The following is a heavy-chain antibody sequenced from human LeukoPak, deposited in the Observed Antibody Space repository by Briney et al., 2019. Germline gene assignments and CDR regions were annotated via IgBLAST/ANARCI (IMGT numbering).Heavy chain of an antibody. J-gene: IGHJ6*02. CDR1: GFTFSSSD. Sequence: GGSLRLSCAASGFTFSSSDMHWVRQASGKGLEWVSSIGTAGDTYYPGSVKGRFTISRDNSKNTLYLQMNSLRAEDTAVYYCAKELGGSGWSYYYYGMDVWGQGTTVTVSS. V-gene: IGHV3-13*01. D-gene: IGHD6-19*01. CDR3: AKELGGSGWSYYYYGMDV. CDR2: IGTAGDT.